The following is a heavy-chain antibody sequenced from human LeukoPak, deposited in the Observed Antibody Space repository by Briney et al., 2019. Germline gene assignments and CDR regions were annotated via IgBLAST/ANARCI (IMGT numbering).Heavy chain of an antibody. J-gene: IGHJ3*02. D-gene: IGHD3-22*01. CDR3: ARRPSPYYYDSSGYHGAFDI. CDR1: GGSISSSSYS. Sequence: SETLSLTCTVSGGSISSSSYSWGWIRQPPGKGLEWIGSIYYSGSTYCNPSLKSRVTISVDTSKNQFSLKLSSVTAADTAVYYCARRPSPYYYDSSGYHGAFDIWGQGTMVTVSS. V-gene: IGHV4-39*01. CDR2: IYYSGST.